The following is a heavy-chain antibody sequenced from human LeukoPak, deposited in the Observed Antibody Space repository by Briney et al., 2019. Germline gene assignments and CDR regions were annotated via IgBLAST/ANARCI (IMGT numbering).Heavy chain of an antibody. V-gene: IGHV6-1*01. Sequence: SQTLSLTCVISGDSVSSDSAAWNWIRQSPSRGLEWLGRTYYRSKWYNDYAPSVKSRITINPDTSKNQVSLQLNSVTPEDTAVYSCVGGWLDPWGQETLVTVSS. CDR2: TYYRSKWYN. J-gene: IGHJ5*02. CDR1: GDSVSSDSAA. CDR3: VGGWLDP.